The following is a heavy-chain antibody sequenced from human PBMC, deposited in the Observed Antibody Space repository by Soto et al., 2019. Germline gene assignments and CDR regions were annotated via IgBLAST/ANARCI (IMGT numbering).Heavy chain of an antibody. Sequence: GGSLRLSCAASGFTFSSYWMSWVRQAPGKGLEWVANIKQDGSEKYYVDSVKGRFTISRDNAKNSLYLQMNSLRAEDTAVYYCARHSVGYCSGGSCYSGPTTFDYWGQGTLVTVSS. J-gene: IGHJ4*02. D-gene: IGHD2-15*01. V-gene: IGHV3-7*01. CDR3: ARHSVGYCSGGSCYSGPTTFDY. CDR1: GFTFSSYW. CDR2: IKQDGSEK.